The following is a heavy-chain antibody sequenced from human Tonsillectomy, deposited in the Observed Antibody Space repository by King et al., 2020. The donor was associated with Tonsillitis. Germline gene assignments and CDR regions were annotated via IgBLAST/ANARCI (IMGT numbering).Heavy chain of an antibody. V-gene: IGHV4-4*02. D-gene: IGHD3-10*01. Sequence: VQLQESGPGLVQPSGTLSLTCGVSGGSISSTSWWSWVRQPPGKGLEWIGETSHSGTTNYNPSLMSRVTISVDKSKNQFSLNLSSVTAADTAVYYCAREVRGVNYYYYYMDVWGKGTTVTVSS. CDR3: AREVRGVNYYYYYMDV. CDR1: GGSISSTSW. CDR2: TSHSGTT. J-gene: IGHJ6*03.